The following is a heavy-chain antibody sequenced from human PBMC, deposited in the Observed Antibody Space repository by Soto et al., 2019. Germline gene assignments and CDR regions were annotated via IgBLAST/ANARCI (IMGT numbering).Heavy chain of an antibody. CDR1: GYTFTSFY. CDR3: ARAACCGDCSLDY. Sequence: QVQLVQSGAEVKKPGASVKVSCKASGYTFTSFYMHWVRQAPGQGPEWMGLINPNGASTTYAQKFRGRGTMTRDTSTTTVYMELSSLRSEETAVYSCARAACCGDCSLDYWGQGTLVPVSS. D-gene: IGHD2-21*02. V-gene: IGHV1-46*01. CDR2: INPNGAST. J-gene: IGHJ4*02.